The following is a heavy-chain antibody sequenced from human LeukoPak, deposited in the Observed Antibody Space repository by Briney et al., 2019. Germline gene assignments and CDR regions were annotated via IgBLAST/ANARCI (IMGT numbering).Heavy chain of an antibody. J-gene: IGHJ3*02. CDR3: ARDYDPRGNGGPYHAFDI. CDR2: INPNSGGT. D-gene: IGHD1-1*01. V-gene: IGHV1-2*02. CDR1: GYTFTSYD. Sequence: ASVKVSCKASGYTFTSYDINWVRQATGQGLEWMGWINPNSGGTNYAQKFQGRVTMTRDTSISTAYMELSRLRSDDTAVYYCARDYDPRGNGGPYHAFDIWGQGTMVTVSS.